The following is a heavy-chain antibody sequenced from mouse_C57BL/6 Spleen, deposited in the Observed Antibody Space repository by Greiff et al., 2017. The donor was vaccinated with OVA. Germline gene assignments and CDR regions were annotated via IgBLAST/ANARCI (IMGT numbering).Heavy chain of an antibody. J-gene: IGHJ1*03. Sequence: QVQLKESGPGILQPSQTLSLTCSFSGFSLSTFGMGVGWIRQPSGKGLEWLAHIWWDDDKYYNPALKSRLIISKDTSKNQVFLKIANVDTADTATYYCARMHHYGSSYPLYFDVGGTGTTVTVSS. V-gene: IGHV8-8*01. CDR2: IWWDDDK. CDR3: ARMHHYGSSYPLYFDV. CDR1: GFSLSTFGMG. D-gene: IGHD1-1*01.